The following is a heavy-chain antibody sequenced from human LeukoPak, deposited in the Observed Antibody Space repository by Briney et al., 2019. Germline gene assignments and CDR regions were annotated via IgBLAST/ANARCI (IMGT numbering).Heavy chain of an antibody. CDR3: ARGHFFGLGSARIDP. CDR2: VFHSGST. Sequence: SGTLSLTCAVSGASISSSNWWSWVRQAPGKGLEWIGEVFHSGSTNYNPSLKSRVTISVDKSNNQFSLKLKSVTAADTAVYHCARGHFFGLGSARIDPWGQGTLVTVSS. D-gene: IGHD3-10*01. CDR1: GASISSSNW. J-gene: IGHJ5*02. V-gene: IGHV4-4*02.